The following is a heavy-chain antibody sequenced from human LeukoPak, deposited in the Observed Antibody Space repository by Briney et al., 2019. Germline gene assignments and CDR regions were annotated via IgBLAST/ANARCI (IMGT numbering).Heavy chain of an antibody. CDR1: GFTFRIYG. D-gene: IGHD5-18*01. CDR3: AKRIQSAMATGY. CDR2: ISGSGGST. Sequence: PGGSLRLSCAASGFTFRIYGMSWVRQAPGKGLEWVSDISGSGGSTYYADSVKGRFTISRDNSKNTLYLQMNSLRAEDTAVYYCAKRIQSAMATGYWGQGTLVTVSS. V-gene: IGHV3-23*01. J-gene: IGHJ4*02.